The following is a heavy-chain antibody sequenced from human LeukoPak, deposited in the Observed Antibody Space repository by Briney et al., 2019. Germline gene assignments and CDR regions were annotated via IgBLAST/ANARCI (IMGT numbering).Heavy chain of an antibody. CDR3: VREGNKLLSKNFDY. J-gene: IGHJ4*02. CDR2: INPHSGGT. V-gene: IGHV1-2*02. Sequence: ASVKVSCKASGFTFTGNYIYWVRQDPGQGLEWKGFINPHSGGTNSPQKFLGRVTMTTVTTISEAYMELSSLLSDDTAMYYYVREGNKLLSKNFDYWGQGTLVTVSS. D-gene: IGHD2-21*02. CDR1: GFTFTGNY.